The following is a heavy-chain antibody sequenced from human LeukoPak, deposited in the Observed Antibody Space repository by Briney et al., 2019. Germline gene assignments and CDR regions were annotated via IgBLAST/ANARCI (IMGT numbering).Heavy chain of an antibody. CDR1: GYTFTGYY. J-gene: IGHJ6*03. D-gene: IGHD1-7*01. Sequence: ASVKVSCKASGYTFTGYYMHLVRQAPGQGLEWMGWINPNSGGTNYAQKFQGRVTMTRDTSISTAYMELSRLRSDDTAVYYCARADNWNSWGYYMDVWGKGTTVTVSS. CDR3: ARADNWNSWGYYMDV. V-gene: IGHV1-2*02. CDR2: INPNSGGT.